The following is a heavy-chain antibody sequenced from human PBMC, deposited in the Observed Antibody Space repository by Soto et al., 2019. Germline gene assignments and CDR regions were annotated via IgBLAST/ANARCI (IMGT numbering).Heavy chain of an antibody. CDR2: ISATGGAT. Sequence: EVQLLESGGGLVQPGGSLRLTCSASGFTFSNYAMSWVRQAPGKGLEWVAFISATGGATYYAGSVRARFTISRDNSKNTPFLQKDRLRADDTAVYYCAKGEHDTYALSFDYWGQGTLVTVSS. CDR1: GFTFSNYA. CDR3: AKGEHDTYALSFDY. V-gene: IGHV3-23*01. D-gene: IGHD2-2*01. J-gene: IGHJ4*02.